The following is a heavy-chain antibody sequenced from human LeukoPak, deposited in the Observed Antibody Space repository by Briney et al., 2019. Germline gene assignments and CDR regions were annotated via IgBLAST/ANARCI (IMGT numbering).Heavy chain of an antibody. D-gene: IGHD2-2*01. CDR1: GGSISSYY. V-gene: IGHV4-4*07. J-gene: IGHJ5*02. CDR2: IYTSGST. CDR3: AGVVVVPAARSPNWFDP. Sequence: PSETLSLTCTVSGGSISSYYWSWIRQPAGKGLEWIGRIYTSGSTNYNPSLKSRVTMSVDTSKTQFSLKLSSVTAADTAVYYCAGVVVVPAARSPNWFDPWGQGTLVTVSS.